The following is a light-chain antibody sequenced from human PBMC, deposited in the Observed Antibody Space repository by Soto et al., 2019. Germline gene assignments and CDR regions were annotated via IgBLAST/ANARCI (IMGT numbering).Light chain of an antibody. CDR2: DAS. CDR1: QSVSSN. CDR3: QQDNTWPLT. V-gene: IGKV3-15*01. J-gene: IGKJ3*01. Sequence: ETVMTQSPATLSVSPGERPTLSCRASQSVSSNLAWYQQKPGQAPRLLIYDASTRATGIPARFSGSRSGTEFTLTISSLQSEDFAVYYCQQDNTWPLTFGPGTKVDIK.